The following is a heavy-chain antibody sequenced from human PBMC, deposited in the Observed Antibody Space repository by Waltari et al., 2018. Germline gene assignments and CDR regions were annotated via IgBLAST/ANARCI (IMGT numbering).Heavy chain of an antibody. CDR2: IYYSGST. D-gene: IGHD2-2*03. CDR1: GGSISSRSYY. V-gene: IGHV4-39*07. Sequence: QLQLQESGPGLVKPSETLSLTCTVSGGSISSRSYYWGWIRQPPGKGLEWIGSIYYSGSTYYNPSLKSRVTISVDTSKNQFSLKLSSVTAADTAVYYCARVSKATWIMGIYWGQGTLVTVSS. CDR3: ARVSKATWIMGIY. J-gene: IGHJ4*02.